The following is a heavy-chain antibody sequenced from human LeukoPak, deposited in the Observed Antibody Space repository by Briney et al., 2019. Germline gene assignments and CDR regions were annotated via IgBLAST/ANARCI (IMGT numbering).Heavy chain of an antibody. Sequence: PGGSLRLSCAASGFXFSSYSINWVRQAPGKGLEWVSYITGSSSDIYYADSVKGRFTISRDNAVNSVFLQMNSLRDEDTAVYFCARNFDSWGQGTLVTVSS. CDR3: ARNFDS. J-gene: IGHJ4*02. CDR2: ITGSSSDI. V-gene: IGHV3-48*02. CDR1: GFXFSSYS.